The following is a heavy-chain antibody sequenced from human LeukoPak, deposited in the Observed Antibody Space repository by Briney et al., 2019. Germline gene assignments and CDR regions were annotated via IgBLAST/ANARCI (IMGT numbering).Heavy chain of an antibody. CDR1: GFTFSSYS. D-gene: IGHD5-18*01. V-gene: IGHV3-21*01. CDR2: ISSSSSHI. CDR3: ARDAVDTANAV. J-gene: IGHJ6*02. Sequence: GGSLRLSCAASGFTFSSYSMNWVRQAPGKGLEWVSSISSSSSHIYYADSVKGRFTISRDNAKNSLSLQMNSLRAEDTAVYYCARDAVDTANAVWGQGTTVTVSS.